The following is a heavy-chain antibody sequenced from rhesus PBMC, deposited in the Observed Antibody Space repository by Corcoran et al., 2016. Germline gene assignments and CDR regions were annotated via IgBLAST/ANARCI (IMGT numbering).Heavy chain of an antibody. V-gene: IGHV4S9*01. CDR2: IYGSSANN. J-gene: IGHJ4*01. CDR3: ARVPGSYTDY. CDR1: GGSISDNYY. Sequence: QVQLQESGPGLVKPSETLSLTCAVSGGSISDNYYWNWIRQPPGKGLEWIGNIYGSSANNYYNPSLKSRVTSSKDTSKNQFFRNLRSVTAADTAVYFCARVPGSYTDYWGQGVLVTVSS. D-gene: IGHD1-44*02.